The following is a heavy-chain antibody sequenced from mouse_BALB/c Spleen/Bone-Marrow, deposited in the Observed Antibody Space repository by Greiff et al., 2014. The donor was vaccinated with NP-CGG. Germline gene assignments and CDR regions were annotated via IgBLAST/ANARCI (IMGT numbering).Heavy chain of an antibody. CDR2: ITNGGGAT. D-gene: IGHD2-14*01. J-gene: IGHJ4*01. CDR1: GFTFNSNT. Sequence: EVMLVESGGGLVQPGGSLKLSCAASGFTFNSNTMSWVRQTPEKRLEWVAYITNGGGATYYLDTVKGRFTISRDSAKNTLYLQMSALKPEDTAMYYCVIPRYTFCTKGSWGQGTSVTVSS. CDR3: VIPRYTFCTKGS. V-gene: IGHV5-12-2*01.